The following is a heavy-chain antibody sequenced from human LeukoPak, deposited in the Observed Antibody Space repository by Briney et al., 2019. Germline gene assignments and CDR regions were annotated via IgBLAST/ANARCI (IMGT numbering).Heavy chain of an antibody. CDR1: GFTFNSYS. J-gene: IGHJ3*02. Sequence: GGSLRLSCAASGFTFNSYSMNWFRQAPGKGLEWVSSISSSSRFIYYADSVKGRFTISRDNAKNSLYLQMTSLRAADTAVYYCARGDVGAVSLAAFDIWGQGTMVTVSS. D-gene: IGHD3-16*01. CDR2: ISSSSRFI. V-gene: IGHV3-21*01. CDR3: ARGDVGAVSLAAFDI.